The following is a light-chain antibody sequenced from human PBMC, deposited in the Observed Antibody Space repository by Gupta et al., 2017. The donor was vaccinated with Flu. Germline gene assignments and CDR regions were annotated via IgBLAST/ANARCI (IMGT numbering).Light chain of an antibody. V-gene: IGLV2-11*01. CDR3: FSYAGSYTPWV. CDR2: DVA. CDR1: NSDVGAYNY. Sequence: QSALTQPRSVSGSRGQSVTISCTGTNSDVGAYNYVSWYQQHPGKAPKLMIYDVAKRPSGVPDRFSGSKSGNTASLTISGLQAEDEADYYCFSYAGSYTPWVFGTGTEVTVL. J-gene: IGLJ1*01.